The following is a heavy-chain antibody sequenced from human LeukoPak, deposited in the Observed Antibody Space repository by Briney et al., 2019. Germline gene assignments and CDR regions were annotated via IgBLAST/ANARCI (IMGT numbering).Heavy chain of an antibody. V-gene: IGHV3-33*06. CDR2: IWYDGSNK. D-gene: IGHD2-15*01. J-gene: IGHJ6*03. CDR1: GFTFSSYG. CDR3: AKAGYCSGGSCYSFLYYSYYMDV. Sequence: GGSLRLSCAASGFTFSSYGMHWVRQAPGKGLEWVAVIWYDGSNKYYADSVKGRFTISRDNSKNTLYLQMNSLRAEDTAVYYCAKAGYCSGGSCYSFLYYSYYMDVWGKGTTVTVSS.